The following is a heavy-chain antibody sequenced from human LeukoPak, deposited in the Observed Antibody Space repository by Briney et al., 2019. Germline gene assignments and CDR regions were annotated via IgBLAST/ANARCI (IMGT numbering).Heavy chain of an antibody. V-gene: IGHV4-39*07. Sequence: SETLSLTCTVSGGSISSSGYYWRWIRQPPGKGLEWIGEINHRGSTNYNPSLKSRVTISVDTSKNQFSLKLSSVTAADTAVYYCARGLERRSAHQDYWGQGTLVTVSS. J-gene: IGHJ4*02. CDR2: INHRGST. CDR1: GGSISSSGYY. CDR3: ARGLERRSAHQDY. D-gene: IGHD6-25*01.